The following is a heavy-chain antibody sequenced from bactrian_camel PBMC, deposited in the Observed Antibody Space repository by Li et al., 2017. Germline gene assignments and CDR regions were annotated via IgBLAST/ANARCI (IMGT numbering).Heavy chain of an antibody. CDR3: ANLGDYGLEAH. CDR2: INSGGGST. D-gene: IGHD5*01. CDR1: GFTFNTYA. Sequence: VQLVESGGGLVQPGGSLRLSCAASGFTFNTYAMSWVRQAPGKGLEWVSTINSGGGSTYYADSVKGRFTVSRDNAKNTLYLQLNSLKTEDTAMYYCANLGDYGLEAHWGQGTQVTVS. V-gene: IGHV3S31*01. J-gene: IGHJ4*01.